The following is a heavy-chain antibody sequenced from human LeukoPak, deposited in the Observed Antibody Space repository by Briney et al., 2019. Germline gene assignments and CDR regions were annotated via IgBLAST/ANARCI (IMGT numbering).Heavy chain of an antibody. CDR1: GFTFSDYY. V-gene: IGHV3-11*01. CDR2: ISSGGSTI. J-gene: IGHJ4*02. CDR3: ASRSAYTYGKTGYFDY. D-gene: IGHD5-18*01. Sequence: PGGSLRLSCAASGFTFSDYYMTWIRQAPGKGLEWVSYISSGGSTIYYAESVKGRFTISRDNAKNSLYLQMNSLRAEDTAVYYCASRSAYTYGKTGYFDYWGQGTLVTVSS.